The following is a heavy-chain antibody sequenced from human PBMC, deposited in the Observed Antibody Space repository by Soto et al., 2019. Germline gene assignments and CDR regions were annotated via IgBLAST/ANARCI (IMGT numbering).Heavy chain of an antibody. CDR1: GGSFSGYY. CDR2: INHSGST. CDR3: ARFCAGYSSSWYAFDI. D-gene: IGHD6-13*01. V-gene: IGHV4-34*01. Sequence: SETLSLTCAVYGGSFSGYYWSWIRQPPGKGLEWIGEINHSGSTNYNPSLKSRVTISVDTSKNQFSLKLSSVTAADTALYYCARFCAGYSSSWYAFDIWGQGTMVTVSS. J-gene: IGHJ3*02.